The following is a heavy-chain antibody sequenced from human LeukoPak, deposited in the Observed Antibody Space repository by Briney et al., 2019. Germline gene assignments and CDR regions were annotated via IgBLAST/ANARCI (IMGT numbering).Heavy chain of an antibody. CDR3: ARDKRTVKGYGMDV. Sequence: SETLSLTCTVSGGSISSYYWSWIRQPPGKGLEWIGYIYYSGSTNYNPSLKSRVTISVDTSKNQFSLKLSSVTAADTAVYYCARDKRTVKGYGMDVWGQGTTVTVSS. V-gene: IGHV4-59*01. CDR1: GGSISSYY. D-gene: IGHD4-17*01. CDR2: IYYSGST. J-gene: IGHJ6*02.